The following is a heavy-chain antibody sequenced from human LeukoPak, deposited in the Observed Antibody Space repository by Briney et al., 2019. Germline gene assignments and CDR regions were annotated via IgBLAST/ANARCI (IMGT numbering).Heavy chain of an antibody. CDR1: GFTFSSYA. J-gene: IGHJ6*02. V-gene: IGHV3-64*04. Sequence: PGGSLRLSCSASGFTFSSYAMHWVRQAPGKGLEYVSAISSNGGSTYYADSVKGRFTISRDNSKNSLSLQLNSLRDEDTAVYFCAKVIRGGYGMDVWGQGTTVTVSS. CDR2: ISSNGGST. CDR3: AKVIRGGYGMDV. D-gene: IGHD3-10*01.